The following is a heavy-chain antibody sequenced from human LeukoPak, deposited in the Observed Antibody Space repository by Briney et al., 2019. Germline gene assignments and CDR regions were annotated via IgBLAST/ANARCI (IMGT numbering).Heavy chain of an antibody. CDR1: GFTISSYA. Sequence: GGSLRLSCAASGFTISSYALHWVRQAPGKGLQYVSGISSVGSIGYANSVKGRFTISRYNSKNTLYLQMGSLRPEDIAVYYCARDFSYGSGFDYWGQGILATVSS. D-gene: IGHD5-18*01. J-gene: IGHJ4*02. V-gene: IGHV3-64*01. CDR2: ISSVGSI. CDR3: ARDFSYGSGFDY.